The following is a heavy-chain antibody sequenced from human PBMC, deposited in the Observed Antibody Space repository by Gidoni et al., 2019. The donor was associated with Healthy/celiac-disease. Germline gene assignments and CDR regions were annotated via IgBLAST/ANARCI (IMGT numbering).Heavy chain of an antibody. CDR1: GYTFTSYG. D-gene: IGHD3-10*01. CDR2: ISAYNGNT. Sequence: VKVSCKASGYTFTSYGISWVRQAPGQGLEWMGWISAYNGNTNYAQKLQGRVTMTTDTSTSTAYMELRILRSDDTAVYYCARGYYGSGSYYQFAEYFQHWGQGTLVTVSS. V-gene: IGHV1-18*04. J-gene: IGHJ1*01. CDR3: ARGYYGSGSYYQFAEYFQH.